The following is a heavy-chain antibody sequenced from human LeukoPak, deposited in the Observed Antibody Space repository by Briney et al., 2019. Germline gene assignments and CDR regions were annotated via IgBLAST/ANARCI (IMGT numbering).Heavy chain of an antibody. Sequence: SETLSLTCVVSGGSVSGYYWGWIRQPPGRGLEWIGYVYYSGSTNYNPSCKSRITISVDTSRNQFSLQLISVTAADTAAYYCARIHRYCSGGACYVLDNWGQGTLVAVSS. V-gene: IGHV4-59*02. CDR2: VYYSGST. D-gene: IGHD2-15*01. CDR1: GGSVSGYY. J-gene: IGHJ4*02. CDR3: ARIHRYCSGGACYVLDN.